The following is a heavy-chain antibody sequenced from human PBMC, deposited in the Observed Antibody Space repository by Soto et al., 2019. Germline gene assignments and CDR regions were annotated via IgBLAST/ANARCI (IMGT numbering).Heavy chain of an antibody. D-gene: IGHD3-10*01. J-gene: IGHJ6*02. CDR3: ARGPWARYYGSGSYYPYYYYGMDV. V-gene: IGHV4-34*01. CDR2: INHSGST. CDR1: GGSFSGYY. Sequence: SETLSLTCAVYGGSFSGYYWSWIRQPPGKGLEWIGEINHSGSTNYNPSLKSRVTISVDTSKNQFSLRLSSVTAADTAVYYCARGPWARYYGSGSYYPYYYYGMDVWGQGTTVTV.